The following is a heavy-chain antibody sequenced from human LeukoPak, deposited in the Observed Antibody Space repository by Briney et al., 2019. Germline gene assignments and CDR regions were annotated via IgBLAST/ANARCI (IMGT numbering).Heavy chain of an antibody. CDR3: AKDLGTTNLWRAFDY. CDR2: VSGGGDST. V-gene: IGHV3-23*01. J-gene: IGHJ4*02. D-gene: IGHD3-3*01. CDR1: GFTFSNYA. Sequence: GKSLRLSCAASGFTFSNYAMNWVRQAPGKGLEWVSAVSGGGDSTYYTDSVKGRFTISRDNSKNTLYLRMNSLRAEDTAVYYCAKDLGTTNLWRAFDYWGQGTLVTVSS.